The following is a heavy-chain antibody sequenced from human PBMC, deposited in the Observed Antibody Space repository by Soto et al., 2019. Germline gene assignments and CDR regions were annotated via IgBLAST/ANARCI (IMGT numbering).Heavy chain of an antibody. J-gene: IGHJ6*01. CDR3: ARVQSNSWGYYDAVDV. V-gene: IGHV4-59*01. CDR1: GGSISSYY. CDR2: ISYSVST. Sequence: SETLSLTCRISGGSISSYYWNWIRQAPGKGLEWIGFISYSVSTNYNPALTSRVTISVDTSKDQISLRLNSVTAADTAVYYCARVQSNSWGYYDAVDVWGQGTRVTVSS. D-gene: IGHD2-15*01.